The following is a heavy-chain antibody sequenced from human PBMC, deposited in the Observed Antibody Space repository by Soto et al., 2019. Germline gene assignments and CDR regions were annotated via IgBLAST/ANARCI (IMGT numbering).Heavy chain of an antibody. CDR2: INHSGST. J-gene: IGHJ5*02. V-gene: IGHV4-34*01. CDR3: ARGGRRAGRWFDP. D-gene: IGHD1-26*01. CDR1: GGSFSGYY. Sequence: PSETLSLTCAVYGGSFSGYYWSWIRQPPGKGLEWIGEINHSGSTNYNSSLKSRVTISVDTSKNQFSLKLSSVTAADTAVYYCARGGRRAGRWFDPWGQGTLVTVSS.